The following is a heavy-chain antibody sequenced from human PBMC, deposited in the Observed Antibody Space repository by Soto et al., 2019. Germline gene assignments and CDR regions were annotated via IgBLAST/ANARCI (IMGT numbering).Heavy chain of an antibody. Sequence: SVTMCVTCTVAGGNIIGYCGSWIRKKTGKGLEWIGYIYYSGSTNYNPSLKSRVTISVDTSKNQFSLKLSSVTAADTAVYYCARGSMVRGVIIAHTLDYWGQGTLVTVSS. D-gene: IGHD3-10*01. CDR3: ARGSMVRGVIIAHTLDY. CDR2: IYYSGST. CDR1: GGNIIGYC. V-gene: IGHV4-59*01. J-gene: IGHJ4*02.